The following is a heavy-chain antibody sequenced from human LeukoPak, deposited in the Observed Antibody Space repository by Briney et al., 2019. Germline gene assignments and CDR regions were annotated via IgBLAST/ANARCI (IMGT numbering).Heavy chain of an antibody. J-gene: IGHJ3*02. D-gene: IGHD4/OR15-4a*01. CDR1: SGSISSGSYC. V-gene: IGHV4-61*02. Sequence: PSETLSLTCTVSSGSISSGSYCWSWIRQPAGKGLEWIGRIYTSGSTNYNPSLKSRVTISVDTSKNQFSLKLSSVTAADTAVYYCAREGARDAFDIWGQGTMVTVSS. CDR2: IYTSGST. CDR3: AREGARDAFDI.